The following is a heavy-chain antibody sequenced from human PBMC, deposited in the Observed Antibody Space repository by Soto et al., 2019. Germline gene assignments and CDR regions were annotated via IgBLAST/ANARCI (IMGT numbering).Heavy chain of an antibody. CDR1: GFTFSTYS. CDR3: AREYTAWPLAYGLDV. D-gene: IGHD2-2*02. Sequence: LRLSCVVSGFTFSTYSINWVRQAPGKGLEWVSSISSRSVIYYADSVKGRFTISRDNAKNSVSLQMNSLRAEDTAVYYCAREYTAWPLAYGLDVWGQGTTVTVSS. J-gene: IGHJ6*02. V-gene: IGHV3-21*01. CDR2: ISSRSVI.